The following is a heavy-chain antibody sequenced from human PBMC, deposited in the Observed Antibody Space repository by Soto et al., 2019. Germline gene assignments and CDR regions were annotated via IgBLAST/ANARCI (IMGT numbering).Heavy chain of an antibody. V-gene: IGHV3-21*01. CDR3: ARDRGYGDYSSDY. Sequence: ESGGGLVKPGGSLRLSCAASGFTFSSYSMNWVRQAPGKGLEWVSSISSSSSYIYYADSVKGRFTISRDNAKNSLYLQMNSLRAEDTAVYYCARDRGYGDYSSDYWGQGTLVTVSS. J-gene: IGHJ4*02. CDR1: GFTFSSYS. D-gene: IGHD4-17*01. CDR2: ISSSSSYI.